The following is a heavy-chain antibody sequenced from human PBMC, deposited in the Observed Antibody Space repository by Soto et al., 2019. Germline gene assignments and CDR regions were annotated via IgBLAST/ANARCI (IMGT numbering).Heavy chain of an antibody. J-gene: IGHJ4*02. CDR3: ARVPDCSSSGCYSYFDI. Sequence: EVQLVESGGGLVQPGGSLRLSCAASGFTLSDYYMHWARQAPGKGLVWVSRISKDGSNTDYADSVKGRFTISRDNAKNPMHLQMNSLRAEDTAVYYCARVPDCSSSGCYSYFDIWGQGTLVTVSS. CDR2: ISKDGSNT. CDR1: GFTLSDYY. D-gene: IGHD2-2*01. V-gene: IGHV3-74*01.